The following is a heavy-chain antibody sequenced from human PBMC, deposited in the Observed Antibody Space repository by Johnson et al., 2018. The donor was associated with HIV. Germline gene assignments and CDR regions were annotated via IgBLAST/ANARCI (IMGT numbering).Heavy chain of an antibody. J-gene: IGHJ3*02. D-gene: IGHD3-22*01. Sequence: VQLVESGGGVVQPGGSLRFSCAAFGFTFSNYGMHWVRQATGKGLEWVSAIGTAGDTYYPGSVKGRFTISRENAKNSLYLQMNSLRAGDTAVYYCARSDYDSSGYYAFDIWGQGTMVTVSS. CDR3: ARSDYDSSGYYAFDI. CDR2: IGTAGDT. CDR1: GFTFSNYG. V-gene: IGHV3-13*01.